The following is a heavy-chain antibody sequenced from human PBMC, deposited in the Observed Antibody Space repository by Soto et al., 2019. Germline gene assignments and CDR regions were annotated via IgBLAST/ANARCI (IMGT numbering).Heavy chain of an antibody. CDR2: IKSKTDGGTT. D-gene: IGHD3-3*01. Sequence: SVSIAWMTWVRQAPGKGLEWVGRIKSKTDGGTTDYAAPVKGRFTISRDDSKNTLYLQMNSLKTEDTAVYYCTTSTYYDFWSGLRGHFDYWGQGTLVTVSS. CDR1: SVSIAW. CDR3: TTSTYYDFWSGLRGHFDY. V-gene: IGHV3-15*07. J-gene: IGHJ4*02.